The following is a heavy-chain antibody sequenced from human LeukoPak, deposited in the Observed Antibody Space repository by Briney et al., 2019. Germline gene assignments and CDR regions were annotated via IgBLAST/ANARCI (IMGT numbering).Heavy chain of an antibody. CDR3: ARGLTCSSGWYYFDY. D-gene: IGHD6-19*01. CDR2: IYSGGRT. Sequence: PGGSLRLSCAASGFTVSSNYMSWVRQAPGKGLEWVSVIYSGGRTYNADSVKGRFTISRHNSENTLYLQMNSLRAEDTAVYYCARGLTCSSGWYYFDYWGQGTLVTVSS. J-gene: IGHJ4*02. CDR1: GFTVSSNY. V-gene: IGHV3-53*04.